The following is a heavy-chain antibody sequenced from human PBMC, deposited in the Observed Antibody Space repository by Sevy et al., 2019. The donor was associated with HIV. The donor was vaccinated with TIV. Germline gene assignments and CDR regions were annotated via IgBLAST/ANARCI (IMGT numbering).Heavy chain of an antibody. V-gene: IGHV3-15*01. D-gene: IGHD6-13*01. J-gene: IGHJ4*02. CDR3: TTASWSQEDYYNY. CDR2: IKGKIYDGTI. CDR1: GFTFSNAW. Sequence: GRSLRLSCAASGFTFSNAWMSWVRQAPGKGLEWVGHIKGKIYDGTIDYAAPVKGRFSISRDDSKNTLYLQMNSLKTEDTAVYYCTTASWSQEDYYNYWGQGTLVTVSS.